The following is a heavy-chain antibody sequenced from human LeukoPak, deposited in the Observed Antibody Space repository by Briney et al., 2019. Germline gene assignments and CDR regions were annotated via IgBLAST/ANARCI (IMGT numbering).Heavy chain of an antibody. Sequence: GGSLRLSCAASGFTVRNNYMSWVRQAPGRGLEWVSVVYSGGYTYYAGSVKGRFTISRDNSKNTLYLQMNSLRAEDTAVYYCASAIGSIWYEFDYWGQGTLVTVSS. V-gene: IGHV3-53*01. CDR1: GFTVRNNY. D-gene: IGHD6-13*01. CDR3: ASAIGSIWYEFDY. CDR2: VYSGGYT. J-gene: IGHJ4*02.